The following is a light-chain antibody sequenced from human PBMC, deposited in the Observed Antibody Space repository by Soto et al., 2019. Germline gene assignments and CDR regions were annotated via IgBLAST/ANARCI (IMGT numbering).Light chain of an antibody. CDR1: QSVLYSSNNKNY. CDR2: WAS. CDR3: QQYYSAPLT. J-gene: IGKJ4*01. Sequence: IVMTQSPDSLALSLGDRSTINCKSSQSVLYSSNNKNYLAWYQQKPGQPPKLLIYWASTRESGVPDRFSGSGSGTDFTLTISSLQAEDVAVYYCQQYYSAPLTFGGGTKVDIK. V-gene: IGKV4-1*01.